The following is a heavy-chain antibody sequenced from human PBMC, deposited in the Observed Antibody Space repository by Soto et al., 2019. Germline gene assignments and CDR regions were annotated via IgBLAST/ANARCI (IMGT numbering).Heavy chain of an antibody. D-gene: IGHD3-10*01. CDR1: GYTFTSYG. CDR3: ASDRGHCMDV. Sequence: QVQLVQSGAEVKKPGASVKVSCKASGYTFTSYGISWVRQAPGQGLEWMGWSNAYNGNTNSAQKLQGRVTMTTDTSTSTAYMELRSVRSEDTAVYYCASDRGHCMDVWGQGTTVTVSS. V-gene: IGHV1-18*01. J-gene: IGHJ6*02. CDR2: SNAYNGNT.